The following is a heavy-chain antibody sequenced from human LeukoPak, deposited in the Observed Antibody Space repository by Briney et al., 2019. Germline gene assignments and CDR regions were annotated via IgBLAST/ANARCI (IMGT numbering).Heavy chain of an antibody. CDR3: ARVSAFGGVIVLVRDAFDI. Sequence: ASVKVSCKASGYTFTSYDINWVRHATGQGLEWMGWMNPNSGNTGYAQKFQGRVTMTRNTSISTAYMELSSLRSEDTAVYYCARVSAFGGVIVLVRDAFDIWGQGTMVTVSS. V-gene: IGHV1-8*01. D-gene: IGHD3-16*02. CDR1: GYTFTSYD. CDR2: MNPNSGNT. J-gene: IGHJ3*02.